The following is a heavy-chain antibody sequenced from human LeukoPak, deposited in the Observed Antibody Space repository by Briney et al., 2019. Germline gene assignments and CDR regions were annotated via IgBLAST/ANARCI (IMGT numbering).Heavy chain of an antibody. CDR1: GGTFSSYA. V-gene: IGHV1-69*04. Sequence: GASVKVSCKASGGTFSSYAISWVRQAPGQGLEWMGRIIPILGIANYAQKFQGRVTITTDESTSTAYMELSSLRSEDTAVYYCARGDTAMVNYYYYYMDVWGKGTTVTVSS. J-gene: IGHJ6*03. CDR2: IIPILGIA. CDR3: ARGDTAMVNYYYYYMDV. D-gene: IGHD5-18*01.